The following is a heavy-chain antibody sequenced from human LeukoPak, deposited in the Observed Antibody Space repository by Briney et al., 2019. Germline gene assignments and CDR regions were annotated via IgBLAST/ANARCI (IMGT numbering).Heavy chain of an antibody. D-gene: IGHD3-22*01. Sequence: PSETLSLTCTVSGGSISTYYWSWIRQPPGKGLEWIEHIYYSGSTNYNPSLKSRVTIAVDTSKNHFSLKLSSVTAADTAVYYCTRNYDSSGYTTFGYWGRGTLVTVSS. CDR2: IYYSGST. J-gene: IGHJ4*02. V-gene: IGHV4-59*01. CDR1: GGSISTYY. CDR3: TRNYDSSGYTTFGY.